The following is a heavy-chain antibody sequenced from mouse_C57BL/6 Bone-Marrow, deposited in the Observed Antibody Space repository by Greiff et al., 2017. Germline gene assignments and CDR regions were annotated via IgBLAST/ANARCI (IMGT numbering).Heavy chain of an antibody. Sequence: VQLQQSGPELVKPGASVKISCKASGYTFTDYYMNWVKQSHGKSLEWIGDINPNNGGTSYNQKFKGKATLTVDKSSSTAYMELRSLTSEDSAVYYCARSGSDYWGQGTTRTVSS. CDR2: INPNNGGT. CDR1: GYTFTDYY. D-gene: IGHD3-1*01. CDR3: ARSGSDY. V-gene: IGHV1-26*01. J-gene: IGHJ2*01.